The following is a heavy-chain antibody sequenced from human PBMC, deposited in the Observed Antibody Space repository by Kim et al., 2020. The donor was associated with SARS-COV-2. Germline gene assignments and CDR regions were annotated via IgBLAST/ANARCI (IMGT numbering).Heavy chain of an antibody. Sequence: SESLSLTCNVSGASLSSSSYFWGWIRQPPGKGLEWIGTVSYLGTTYSSPSLKSRVAMSVDTSKTKFSLRLTSVTAADTAVYYCARAAIAVADAEFDFWGQGSLASISS. D-gene: IGHD6-19*01. J-gene: IGHJ4*02. CDR2: VSYLGTT. V-gene: IGHV4-39*01. CDR1: GASLSSSSYF. CDR3: ARAAIAVADAEFDF.